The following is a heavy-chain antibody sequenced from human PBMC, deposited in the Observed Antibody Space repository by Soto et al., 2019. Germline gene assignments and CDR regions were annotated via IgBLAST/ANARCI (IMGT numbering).Heavy chain of an antibody. V-gene: IGHV1-8*01. CDR1: GYTFTSYD. J-gene: IGHJ6*03. D-gene: IGHD2-8*02. Sequence: GASVKVSCKASGYTFTSYDINWVRQATGQGLEWMGWMNPNSGNTGYAQKFQGRVTMTRNTSISTAYMELSSLRSDDTAVYYCARENSKQLGKGTGDYYYYYMDVWGKGATVTVSS. CDR3: ARENSKQLGKGTGDYYYYYMDV. CDR2: MNPNSGNT.